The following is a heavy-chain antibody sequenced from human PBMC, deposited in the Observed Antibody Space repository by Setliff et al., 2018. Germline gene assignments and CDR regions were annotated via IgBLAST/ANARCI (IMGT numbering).Heavy chain of an antibody. Sequence: PGGSLRLSCAASGFTFSGFSMHWVRQAPGKGLEWVSRIHSDGTTTAYADSVKGRFTISRDNSENTLYLQMNSLRPDDTAVYHCARSDGGSSGLDYWGQGTLVTVSS. CDR3: ARSDGGSSGLDY. J-gene: IGHJ4*02. CDR1: GFTFSGFS. V-gene: IGHV3-74*01. D-gene: IGHD2-15*01. CDR2: IHSDGTTT.